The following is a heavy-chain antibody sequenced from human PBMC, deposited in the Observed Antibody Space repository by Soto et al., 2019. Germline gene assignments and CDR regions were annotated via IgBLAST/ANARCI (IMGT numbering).Heavy chain of an antibody. D-gene: IGHD1-26*01. V-gene: IGHV1-2*02. CDR2: INPKSGDT. J-gene: IGHJ4*02. Sequence: QVQLVQSGDEVKKSGASLKVSCKASGYTFTGYYIHWVRQAPGQGLEWMGWINPKSGDTNYAQKFQGMVSMTRDTSITTAYMEVSRLKSDDTAVYYCARGSPRMGALPTYWGQGTLVTVSS. CDR1: GYTFTGYY. CDR3: ARGSPRMGALPTY.